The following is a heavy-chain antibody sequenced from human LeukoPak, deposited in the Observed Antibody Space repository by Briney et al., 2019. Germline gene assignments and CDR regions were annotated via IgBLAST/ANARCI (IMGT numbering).Heavy chain of an antibody. CDR2: ISSSSGTI. J-gene: IGHJ4*02. D-gene: IGHD5-12*01. CDR3: ARVWGYRNGFDY. V-gene: IGHV3-48*02. Sequence: PGGSLRLSCAASGFTFSSYSMNWVRQAPGKGLEWVSYISSSSGTIYYADSVKGRFTISRDNAKNSLYLQMNSLRDEDTAVYYRARVWGYRNGFDYWGQGTLVTVSS. CDR1: GFTFSSYS.